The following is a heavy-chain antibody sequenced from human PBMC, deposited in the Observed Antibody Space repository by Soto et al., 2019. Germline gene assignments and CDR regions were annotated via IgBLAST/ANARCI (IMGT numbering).Heavy chain of an antibody. D-gene: IGHD5-12*01. CDR1: GYTFTGYY. Sequence: SVKVSCKASGYTFTGYYIHWVRQAPGQGLEWMGWINPNSGATNQAQKFQGRVTMARDTSISTAYMELSRLTSDDTAVYYCARDAVSTIGDFDYWGQGTLVTVSS. CDR2: INPNSGAT. J-gene: IGHJ4*02. V-gene: IGHV1-2*02. CDR3: ARDAVSTIGDFDY.